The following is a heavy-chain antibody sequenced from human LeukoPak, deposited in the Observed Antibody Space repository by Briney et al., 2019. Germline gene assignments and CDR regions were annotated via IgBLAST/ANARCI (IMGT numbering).Heavy chain of an antibody. CDR1: GGSISSGSYY. V-gene: IGHV4-61*02. D-gene: IGHD5-18*01. CDR2: IYTSGST. Sequence: PSQTLSRTCTVSGGSISSGSYYWSWIRQPAGRGLEWIGRIYTSGSTNCNPSLKSRVTISVDTSKNQFSLKLSAVTAADTAVYYCARDPVYSYGFDPWGQGTLVTVSS. CDR3: ARDPVYSYGFDP. J-gene: IGHJ5*02.